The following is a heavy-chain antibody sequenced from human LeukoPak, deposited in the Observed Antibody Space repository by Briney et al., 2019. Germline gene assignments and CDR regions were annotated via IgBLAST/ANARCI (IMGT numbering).Heavy chain of an antibody. CDR3: ARDPRWYYFDY. D-gene: IGHD6-13*01. CDR1: DVSISSSTYY. V-gene: IGHV4-39*07. J-gene: IGHJ4*02. Sequence: SETLSLTFTVSDVSISSSTYYWGWIRQSPGKALEWIGTIYYSGTTYYSPSLKSRVTMSMDTSKNQFSLKLSSVTAADTAVYYCARDPRWYYFDYWGQGTLVTVSS. CDR2: IYYSGTT.